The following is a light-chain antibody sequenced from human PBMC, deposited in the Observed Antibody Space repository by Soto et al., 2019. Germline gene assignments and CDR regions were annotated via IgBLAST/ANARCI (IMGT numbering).Light chain of an antibody. J-gene: IGKJ1*01. V-gene: IGKV1-39*01. CDR3: QQSYSTFWT. CDR1: QSISSS. Sequence: DIQITQSPSSLSASVGDRVTITCRASQSISSSLNWYQQKLGKAPRLLIYAASTLQSGLPSRFSGSGSGTDFTLTISNLQPEDFATYYCQQSYSTFWTFGQGTKVDI. CDR2: AAS.